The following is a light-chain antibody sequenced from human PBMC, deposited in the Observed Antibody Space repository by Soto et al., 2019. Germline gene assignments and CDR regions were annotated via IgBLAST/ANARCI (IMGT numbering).Light chain of an antibody. CDR2: DAS. CDR1: QSISSW. J-gene: IGKJ1*01. CDR3: QQYNSYPWT. Sequence: DIQMTQSPSTLSASVGDRVTITCRASQSISSWLAWDQQKPGKAPKLLIYDASSLESWVRSRFSGSGSGTEITLTIRSQQPDAFATYYCQQYNSYPWTFGQGTKVEIK. V-gene: IGKV1-5*01.